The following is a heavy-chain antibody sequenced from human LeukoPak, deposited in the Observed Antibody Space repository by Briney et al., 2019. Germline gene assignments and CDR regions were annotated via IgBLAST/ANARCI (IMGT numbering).Heavy chain of an antibody. CDR3: ARGSTNSIAAAGTTSYGMDV. J-gene: IGHJ6*02. CDR2: INPSSSGT. V-gene: IGHV1-2*02. Sequence: ATLKVSCKASGYTFTGYYMHWVRQAPGQGLEWMGWINPSSSGTNYAQKFQGRVTMTRDTSISTAYMELSRLRSDDTAVYYCARGSTNSIAAAGTTSYGMDVWGQGTTVTV. D-gene: IGHD6-13*01. CDR1: GYTFTGYY.